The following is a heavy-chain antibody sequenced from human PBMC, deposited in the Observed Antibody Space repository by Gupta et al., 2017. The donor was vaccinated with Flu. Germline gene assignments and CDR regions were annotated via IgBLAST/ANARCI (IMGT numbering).Heavy chain of an antibody. CDR3: ARDTPYYCSSTSCYLSYPPHYYYYMDV. D-gene: IGHD2-2*01. J-gene: IGHJ6*03. V-gene: IGHV3-21*01. Sequence: GLEWVSSISSSSSYIDYADAVKGRFTISRDNAKNALYLQMNSLRAEDTAVYYCARDTPYYCSSTSCYLSYPPHYYYYMDVWGKGTTVTVSS. CDR2: ISSSSSYI.